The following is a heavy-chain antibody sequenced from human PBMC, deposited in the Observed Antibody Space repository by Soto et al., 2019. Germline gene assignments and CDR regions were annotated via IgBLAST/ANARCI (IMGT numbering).Heavy chain of an antibody. CDR2: IFRGGST. Sequence: EVQLVESGGGVIQPGGSLRLSCAASDFSVSSNYMSWVRQAPGKGLEWVAVIFRGGSTYYADSVQGRFTISRDSSENTRFLQMNSLRVEDTGVYYWATDHTHYYYYNGMDVWGPGTTVTV. J-gene: IGHJ6*02. CDR3: ATDHTHYYYYNGMDV. V-gene: IGHV3-53*01. D-gene: IGHD3-10*01. CDR1: DFSVSSNY.